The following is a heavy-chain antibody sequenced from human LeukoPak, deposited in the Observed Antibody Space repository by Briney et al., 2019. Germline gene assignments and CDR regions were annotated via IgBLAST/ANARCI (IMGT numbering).Heavy chain of an antibody. D-gene: IGHD6-13*01. CDR3: ASAYISSWLPTGKFDY. CDR2: IRGDGRTT. J-gene: IGHJ4*02. CDR1: GFTFDSYY. Sequence: GGSLRLSCAASGFTFDSYYMYWVRQVPGKGPVWVARIRGDGRTTIYADFVKGRFTISRDNAKNTLYLQMNSLRVDDTAVYYCASAYISSWLPTGKFDYWGQGTLVTVSS. V-gene: IGHV3-74*01.